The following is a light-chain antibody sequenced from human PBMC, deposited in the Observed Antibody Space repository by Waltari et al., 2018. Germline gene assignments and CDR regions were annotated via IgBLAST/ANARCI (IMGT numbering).Light chain of an antibody. J-gene: IGLJ2*01. CDR1: SSNIGAGYE. CDR3: TSYDRGLSDLV. CDR2: SNN. Sequence: QSELTQPPSVSGAAGRRVTISCTGSSSNIGAGYEVHWYQHLPRKAPRLLIFSNNNRPSGVPDRFSASKSGTSASLAITGLQADDEGDYYCTSYDRGLSDLVFGGGTKLTVL. V-gene: IGLV1-40*01.